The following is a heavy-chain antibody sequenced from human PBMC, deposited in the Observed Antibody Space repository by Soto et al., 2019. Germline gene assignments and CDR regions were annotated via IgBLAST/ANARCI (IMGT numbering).Heavy chain of an antibody. J-gene: IGHJ6*02. D-gene: IGHD2-2*03. Sequence: SETLSLTCAGSGSGISRGDSCRGGRSQPPGEGRVWIGYIYHTENTYYHPSLLSRVTISADTSMNEFSLMLTSVTAAATSVYYSASLNGYCASTGCHGYDGMDVWGQRTTVTVYS. CDR1: GSGISRGDSC. V-gene: IGHV4-39*01. CDR2: IYHTENT. CDR3: ASLNGYCASTGCHGYDGMDV.